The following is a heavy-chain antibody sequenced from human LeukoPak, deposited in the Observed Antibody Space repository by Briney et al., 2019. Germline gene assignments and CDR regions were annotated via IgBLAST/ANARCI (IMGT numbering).Heavy chain of an antibody. J-gene: IGHJ1*01. CDR3: ARAPSEIGGYYPEYFRH. CDR2: IKSDGGT. Sequence: PGGSLRLSCEASGFTFSRYWMHWVRQAPGKGLVWVSRIKSDGGTNYADSVKGRFTISRDNAKKTVSLQMNSLRPEDTGVYYCARAPSEIGGYYPEYFRHWGQGTLVTVSS. V-gene: IGHV3-74*01. D-gene: IGHD3-22*01. CDR1: GFTFSRYW.